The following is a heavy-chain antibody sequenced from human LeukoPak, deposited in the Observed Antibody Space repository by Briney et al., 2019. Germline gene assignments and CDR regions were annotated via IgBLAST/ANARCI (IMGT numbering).Heavy chain of an antibody. CDR1: GYSFTLYW. J-gene: IGHJ3*02. V-gene: IGHV5-51*01. CDR3: ARRDIVVTDAFDI. Sequence: GESLKISCKGSGYSFTLYWIGWVRQMPGKGLEWMGIIYPGDSDTRYSPSFQGQVTISADKSISTAYLQWSSLKASDTAMYYCARRDIVVTDAFDIWGQGTMVTVSS. CDR2: IYPGDSDT. D-gene: IGHD2-2*01.